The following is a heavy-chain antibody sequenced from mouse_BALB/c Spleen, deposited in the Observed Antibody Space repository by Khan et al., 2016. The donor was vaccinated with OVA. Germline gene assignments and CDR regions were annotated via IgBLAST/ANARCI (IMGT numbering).Heavy chain of an antibody. CDR3: TRLAYYYDSEGFAY. Sequence: EVELVESGGDLVKPGGSLKLSCAASGFTFSTYGMSWVRQAPDKRLEWVATVSTGGSYTYYPDSVTGRFTISRDDAKNTLYLQMSGLRSEYTAMFYCTRLAYYYDSEGFAYWGQGTLVTVSA. CDR2: VSTGGSYT. D-gene: IGHD1-1*01. CDR1: GFTFSTYG. J-gene: IGHJ3*01. V-gene: IGHV5-6*01.